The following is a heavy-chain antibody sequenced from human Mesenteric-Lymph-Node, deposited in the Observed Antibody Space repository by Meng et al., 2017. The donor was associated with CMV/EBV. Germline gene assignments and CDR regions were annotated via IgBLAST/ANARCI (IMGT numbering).Heavy chain of an antibody. CDR1: DGSISSSDHY. D-gene: IGHD2-2*01. CDR2: INHSGST. J-gene: IGHJ5*02. CDR3: ARIGYCSSASCYGNWFDP. Sequence: SETLSLTCTVSDGSISSSDHYWAWIRQSPGKGLEWIGEINHSGSTNYNPSLKSRVIISVDTSKNQFSLKLNSVTAADTAVYYCARIGYCSSASCYGNWFDPWGQGTLVTVSS. V-gene: IGHV4-39*07.